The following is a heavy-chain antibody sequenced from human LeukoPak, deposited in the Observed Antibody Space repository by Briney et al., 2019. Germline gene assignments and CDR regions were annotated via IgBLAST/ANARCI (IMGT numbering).Heavy chain of an antibody. D-gene: IGHD3-22*01. Sequence: SVKVSCKAPGGTFSSYAISWVRQAPGQGLEWMGGIIPIFGTANYAQKFQGRVTITADKSTSTAYMELSSLRSEDTAVYYCARARGYPHDAFDIWGQGTMVTVSS. V-gene: IGHV1-69*06. CDR2: IIPIFGTA. CDR3: ARARGYPHDAFDI. CDR1: GGTFSSYA. J-gene: IGHJ3*02.